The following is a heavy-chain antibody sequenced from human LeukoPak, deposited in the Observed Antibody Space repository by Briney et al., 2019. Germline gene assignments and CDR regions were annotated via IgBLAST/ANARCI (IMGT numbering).Heavy chain of an antibody. D-gene: IGHD4-11*01. V-gene: IGHV1-8*01. CDR3: AVTPSNLSHLDK. CDR1: TDTFINYD. CDR2: MNPNTGNT. Sequence: APVKVSCKASTDTFINYDINWVRRATGQRLEWIGWMNPNTGNTGYAQNFQGRVTMTRDTSISTAHMELSSLRPEDTAVYYCAVTPSNLSHLDKWGQGTLVTISS. J-gene: IGHJ4*02.